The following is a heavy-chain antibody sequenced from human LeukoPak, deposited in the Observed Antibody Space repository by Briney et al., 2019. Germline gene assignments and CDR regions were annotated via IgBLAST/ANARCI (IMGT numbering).Heavy chain of an antibody. CDR3: ARGAAAGIDS. V-gene: IGHV4-59*01. D-gene: IGHD6-13*01. CDR2: IYYSGGT. Sequence: SETLSLTCTVSGGSISRYYWSWIRQPPGKGLEWIGYIYYSGGTNYNPSLKSRVTISVDTSKNQFSLKLSSVTAADTAVYYCARGAAAGIDSWGQGTLVTVSS. CDR1: GGSISRYY. J-gene: IGHJ4*02.